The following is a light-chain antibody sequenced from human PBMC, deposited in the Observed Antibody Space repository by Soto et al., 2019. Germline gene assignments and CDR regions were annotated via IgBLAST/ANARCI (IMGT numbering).Light chain of an antibody. J-gene: IGLJ1*01. CDR2: DVS. CDR3: SSYTSSRTRX. CDR1: SSDVGGYNY. V-gene: IGLV2-14*01. Sequence: QSALTQPASVSGSPGQSITISCTGTSSDVGGYNYVSWYQQHPGKAPKLMIYDVSNRPSGVSNRFSGSKSGNTASLTISGLQAEDEADYYCSSYTSSRTRXXGTGXKLTVL.